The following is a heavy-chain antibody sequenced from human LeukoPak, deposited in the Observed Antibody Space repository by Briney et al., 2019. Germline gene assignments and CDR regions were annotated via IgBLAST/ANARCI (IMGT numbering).Heavy chain of an antibody. Sequence: QSSETLSLTCTVSGGSISSYYWSWIRQPPRKGLEWIGYIYYSGNTNYNPSLKSRVSISIDTSKHQFSLQLSSVTAADTAVYYCARDRDSSGLRDFDLWRRGTLVTVSA. D-gene: IGHD3-22*01. CDR1: GGSISSYY. V-gene: IGHV4-59*01. CDR2: IYYSGNT. CDR3: ARDRDSSGLRDFDL. J-gene: IGHJ2*01.